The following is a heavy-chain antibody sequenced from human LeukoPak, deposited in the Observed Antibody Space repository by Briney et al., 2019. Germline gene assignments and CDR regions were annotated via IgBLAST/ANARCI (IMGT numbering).Heavy chain of an antibody. J-gene: IGHJ3*02. D-gene: IGHD3-22*01. CDR3: ARRNYYDSRRDAFDI. CDR1: GYIFTGYY. CDR2: INPNSGGT. Sequence: GASVKVSCKASGYIFTGYYMYWVRQAPGQGLEWMGWINPNSGGTNYAQKFQGRVTMTRDTSISTAYMELSRLRSDDTAVYYCARRNYYDSRRDAFDIWGQGTMVTVSS. V-gene: IGHV1-2*02.